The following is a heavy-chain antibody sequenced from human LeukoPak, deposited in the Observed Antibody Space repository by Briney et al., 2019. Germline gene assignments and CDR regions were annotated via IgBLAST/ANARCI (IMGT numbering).Heavy chain of an antibody. V-gene: IGHV3-74*01. CDR3: ARDAPGNTALDY. CDR2: INGYGSST. CDR1: GFTFTSYW. J-gene: IGHJ4*02. D-gene: IGHD5-18*01. Sequence: GGSLRLSCAASGFTFTSYWMHWVRQAPGKGLVWVSRINGYGSSTDFADSVKGRFTISRDNAKNTLYLQMNSLRAEDTAVYYCARDAPGNTALDYWGQGTLVTVSS.